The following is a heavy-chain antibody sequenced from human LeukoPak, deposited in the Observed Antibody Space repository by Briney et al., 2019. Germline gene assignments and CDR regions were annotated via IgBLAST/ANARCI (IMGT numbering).Heavy chain of an antibody. CDR1: GGSIDSTNW. J-gene: IGHJ4*02. D-gene: IGHD1-26*01. Sequence: SETLSLTCDVSGGSIDSTNWWNWVRQPPGKGLEWIGEIHHDGRINYNPSLKSRVTLSVDKSKNQFSLRLNSVTAADTAMYYCARDHSSRFDYWGQGTLVTVSS. V-gene: IGHV4/OR15-8*01. CDR2: IHHDGRI. CDR3: ARDHSSRFDY.